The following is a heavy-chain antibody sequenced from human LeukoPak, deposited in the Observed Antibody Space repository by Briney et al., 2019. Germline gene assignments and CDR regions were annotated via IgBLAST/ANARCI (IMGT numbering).Heavy chain of an antibody. Sequence: SETLSLTCAVYGGSFSGYYWSWIRQPPGKGLEWIGETNHSGSTNYNPSLKSRVTISVDTSKNQSSLKLSSVTAADTAVYYCARVPSPDDGDDYWGQGTLVTVSS. V-gene: IGHV4-34*01. CDR3: ARVPSPDDGDDY. J-gene: IGHJ4*02. D-gene: IGHD7-27*01. CDR1: GGSFSGYY. CDR2: TNHSGST.